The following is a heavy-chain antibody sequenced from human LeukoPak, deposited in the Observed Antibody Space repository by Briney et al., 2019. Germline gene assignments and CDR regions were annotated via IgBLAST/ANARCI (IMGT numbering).Heavy chain of an antibody. CDR2: ISYDGSNK. Sequence: GGSLRLSCAASGFTFSSYGMHWVRQAPGKGLEWVAVISYDGSNKYYADSVKGRFTISRDNSKNTLYLQMNSLRAEDTAVYYCAKVRVSSSWYGGGMDVWGQGTTVTVSS. CDR1: GFTFSSYG. J-gene: IGHJ6*02. D-gene: IGHD6-13*01. V-gene: IGHV3-30*18. CDR3: AKVRVSSSWYGGGMDV.